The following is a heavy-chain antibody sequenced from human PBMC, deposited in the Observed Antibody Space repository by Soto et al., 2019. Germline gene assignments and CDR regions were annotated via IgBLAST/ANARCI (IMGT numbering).Heavy chain of an antibody. Sequence: ASVKVSCKASGYSFINYDINWVRRASGQGLEWMGLVNPKSSSTVSAQKFQGRVSMTRNISISTAFLELSSLTSDDTAVYYCARTPTDFWGQGTQVTVSS. CDR2: VNPKSSST. CDR3: ARTPTDF. V-gene: IGHV1-8*01. J-gene: IGHJ4*02. CDR1: GYSFINYD.